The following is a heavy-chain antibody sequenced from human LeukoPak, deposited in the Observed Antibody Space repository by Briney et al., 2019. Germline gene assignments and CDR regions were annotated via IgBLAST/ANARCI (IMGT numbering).Heavy chain of an antibody. J-gene: IGHJ4*02. D-gene: IGHD3-9*01. V-gene: IGHV1-2*02. CDR1: GYTFIGYY. CDR3: ASDFSEYDILTGVFDY. Sequence: ASVKVSCKASGYTFIGYYMHWVRQAPGQGREWMGWINPNSGGTKYAQKFQGRVTMTRDTSISTAYMELSRLRFDDTAVYYCASDFSEYDILTGVFDYWGQGTLVTVSS. CDR2: INPNSGGT.